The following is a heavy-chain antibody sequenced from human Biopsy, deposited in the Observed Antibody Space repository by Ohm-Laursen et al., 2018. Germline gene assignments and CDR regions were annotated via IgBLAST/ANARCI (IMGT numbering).Heavy chain of an antibody. CDR3: ASVVLGPTNDAFDL. Sequence: GTLSLTCTVSGGDINIYYWSWIRQPSGKGLEWIGRIYPRGSTNYNPSLKSRVTMSVDTSKKQLSLRLRCVTAADTAMYYCASVVLGPTNDAFDLWGQGTMVVVSS. V-gene: IGHV4-4*07. D-gene: IGHD3-22*01. J-gene: IGHJ3*01. CDR2: IYPRGST. CDR1: GGDINIYY.